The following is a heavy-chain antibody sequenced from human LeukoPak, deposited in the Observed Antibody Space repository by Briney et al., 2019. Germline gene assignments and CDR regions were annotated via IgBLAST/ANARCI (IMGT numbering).Heavy chain of an antibody. D-gene: IGHD5-18*01. J-gene: IGHJ4*01. CDR3: ARSGYSYGPIDY. CDR1: GGSISSGSYY. CDR2: IYTSGST. V-gene: IGHV4-61*02. Sequence: SETLSLTCTVSGGSISSGSYYWSWIRQPAGKGLEWIGRIYTSGSTNYNPSLKSRVTISVDTSKNQFSLKLSSVTAADTAVYYCARSGYSYGPIDYWGQEPWSPSPQ.